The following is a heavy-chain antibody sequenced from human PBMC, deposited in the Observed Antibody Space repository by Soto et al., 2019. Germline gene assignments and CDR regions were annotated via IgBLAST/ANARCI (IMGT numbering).Heavy chain of an antibody. CDR3: TRDISTVTN. V-gene: IGHV3-7*01. CDR1: GLTLSGFW. CDR2: IRQDASEK. J-gene: IGHJ4*02. D-gene: IGHD4-17*01. Sequence: EVQLVESGGGLVQTGGSLRLSCAASGLTLSGFWMNWVRQAPGKGLEWGASIRQDASEKYYVDSVKGRFTISRDNAKNSLYLQMDSLRAEDTVVYYCTRDISTVTNWGQGTLVTVSS.